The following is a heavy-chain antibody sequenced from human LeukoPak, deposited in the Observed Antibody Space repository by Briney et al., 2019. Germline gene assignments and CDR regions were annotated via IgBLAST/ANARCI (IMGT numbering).Heavy chain of an antibody. V-gene: IGHV3-23*01. CDR2: VSGGGGST. CDR3: ASDGAKFGALTYYYYYMDV. D-gene: IGHD3-10*01. J-gene: IGHJ6*03. CDR1: GFTFNTYS. Sequence: GGSLRLSCAASGFTFNTYSMNWVRQAPGKGLEWVSAVSGGGGSTYYADSVRGRFTISRDNSKNTLYLQMNSLKAEDTAVYYCASDGAKFGALTYYYYYMDVWGKGTTVTVSS.